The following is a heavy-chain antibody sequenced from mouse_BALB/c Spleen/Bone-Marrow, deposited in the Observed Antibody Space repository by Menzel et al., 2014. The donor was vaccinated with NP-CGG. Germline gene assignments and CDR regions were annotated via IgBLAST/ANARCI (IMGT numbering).Heavy chain of an antibody. J-gene: IGHJ3*01. V-gene: IGHV5-9*02. CDR3: ARQDGYDGTWFAY. Sequence: EVKLVESGGGLVKPGGSLKLSCAASGFPFRSYDMSWVRQTPEKRLEWVATITSGDGYTYYPDSVKGRFTISRDNARNTLYLQMSSLRSEDTALYYCARQDGYDGTWFAYWGQGTLVTVSA. CDR2: ITSGDGYT. D-gene: IGHD2-2*01. CDR1: GFPFRSYD.